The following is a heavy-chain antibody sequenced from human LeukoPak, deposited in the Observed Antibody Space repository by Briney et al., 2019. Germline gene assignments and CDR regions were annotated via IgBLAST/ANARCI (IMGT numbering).Heavy chain of an antibody. V-gene: IGHV1-2*02. CDR3: ARVAWDYYDSSGYPSPDAFDI. J-gene: IGHJ3*02. CDR2: INPNSGGT. D-gene: IGHD3-22*01. CDR1: GYTFTGYY. Sequence: ASVKVSFKASGYTFTGYYMHWVRQAPGQGLEWMGWINPNSGGTNYAQKFQGRVTMTRDTSISTAYMELSRLRSDDTAVYYCARVAWDYYDSSGYPSPDAFDIWGQGTMVTVSS.